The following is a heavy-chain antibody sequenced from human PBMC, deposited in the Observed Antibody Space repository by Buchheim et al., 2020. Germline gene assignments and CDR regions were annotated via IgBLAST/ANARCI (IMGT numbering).Heavy chain of an antibody. CDR1: GGSISGYY. Sequence: VQLQESGPGLVKPSETLSLTCTVSGGSISGYYWSWIRQPPGKGLEWIGSIYYRGSTSYNPSLKSRVTISVDTSKNQFSLRLSSVTAADTAAYFCARYYCTTSTCYFFDYWGQGTL. CDR2: IYYRGST. CDR3: ARYYCTTSTCYFFDY. D-gene: IGHD2-2*01. J-gene: IGHJ4*02. V-gene: IGHV4-59*01.